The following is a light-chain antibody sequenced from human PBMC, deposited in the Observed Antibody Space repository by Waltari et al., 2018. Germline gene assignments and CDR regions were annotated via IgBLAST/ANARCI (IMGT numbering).Light chain of an antibody. CDR2: RNN. CDR1: NNNVGNQG. J-gene: IGLJ3*02. V-gene: IGLV10-54*04. Sequence: QAGLTQPPSVSKGLGQTATLTCTGNNNNVGNQGAAWLQQHQGHPPKLLSYRNNNRPSGISEKFSASRSGNTASLTITGLQPEDEADYYCSAWDSNLSAWVFGEGTKLTVL. CDR3: SAWDSNLSAWV.